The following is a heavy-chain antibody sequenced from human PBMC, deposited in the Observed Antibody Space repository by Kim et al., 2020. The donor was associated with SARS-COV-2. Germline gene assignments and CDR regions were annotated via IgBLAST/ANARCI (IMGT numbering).Heavy chain of an antibody. CDR2: IDTSTGTP. V-gene: IGHV7-4-1*02. CDR1: GYSFTNHA. CDR3: ARDHCTNTSCFDP. J-gene: IGHJ5*02. Sequence: ASVKVSCRGSGYSFTNHAINWVRQAPGQGLEWMGWIDTSTGTPTYAQGFTGRFVFSQDTSVTTAYLQITSLKTEDTALYFCARDHCTNTSCFDPWGQGTL. D-gene: IGHD2-8*01.